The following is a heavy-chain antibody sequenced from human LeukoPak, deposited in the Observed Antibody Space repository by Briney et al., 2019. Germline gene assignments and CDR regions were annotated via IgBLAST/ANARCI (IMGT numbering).Heavy chain of an antibody. V-gene: IGHV4-30-4*01. Sequence: SETLSLTCTVSGGSISSGDYYWSWIRQPPGKGLEWIGYIYYSGSTYYNPSLKSRVTISVDTSKNQFSLKLSSVTAADTAVYYCARDRPYYYDSSGHAFDIWGQGTMVTVSS. CDR1: GGSISSGDYY. J-gene: IGHJ3*02. CDR2: IYYSGST. CDR3: ARDRPYYYDSSGHAFDI. D-gene: IGHD3-22*01.